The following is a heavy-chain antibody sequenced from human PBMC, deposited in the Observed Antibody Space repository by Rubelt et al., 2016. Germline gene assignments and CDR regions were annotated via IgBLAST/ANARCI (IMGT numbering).Heavy chain of an antibody. CDR3: ARERWGGSGSYFRGDY. Sequence: QVQLVQSVPEVKKPGASVKVSCRASGYTFTSYGISWVRQAPGQGLEWMGRVSAYNGNTNYAQKFQGRVTMTTDTSTNTAYMDLRGLISDDTAVYYCARERWGGSGSYFRGDYWGQGTLVTVSS. V-gene: IGHV1-18*01. CDR2: VSAYNGNT. D-gene: IGHD3-10*01. CDR1: GYTFTSYG. J-gene: IGHJ4*02.